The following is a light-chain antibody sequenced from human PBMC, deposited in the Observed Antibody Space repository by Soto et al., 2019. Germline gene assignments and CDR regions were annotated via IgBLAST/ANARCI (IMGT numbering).Light chain of an antibody. Sequence: DIQVTQFPSSLSASVGDRITITCRASQAIGNYLAWYQLKPGKVPKLLIYAASTLQSGVPSRFSGSRSGTDFTLTVSSLQPEDVATYYCQKYNSAPLTFGPGTKVEIK. J-gene: IGKJ3*01. CDR2: AAS. CDR1: QAIGNY. V-gene: IGKV1-27*01. CDR3: QKYNSAPLT.